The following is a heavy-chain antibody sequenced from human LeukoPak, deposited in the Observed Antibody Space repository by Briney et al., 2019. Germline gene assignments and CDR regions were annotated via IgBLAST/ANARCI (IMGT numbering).Heavy chain of an antibody. V-gene: IGHV5-51*01. J-gene: IGHJ4*02. D-gene: IGHD3-22*01. CDR3: ARRNYYDSSGYQNLFDY. CDR2: IYPGDSDT. CDR1: GYYFTSYW. Sequence: GESLKISCKGSGYYFTSYWIVWVRQMPGKGLEWMGIIYPGDSDTRYSPSFQGQVTISADKSISTAYLQWSSLKASDTAMYYCARRNYYDSSGYQNLFDYWGQGTLVTVSS.